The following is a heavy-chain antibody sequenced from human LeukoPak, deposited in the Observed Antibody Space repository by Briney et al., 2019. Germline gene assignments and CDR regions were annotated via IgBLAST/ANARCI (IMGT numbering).Heavy chain of an antibody. J-gene: IGHJ6*04. CDR2: INHSGST. CDR1: GGSFSGYY. V-gene: IGHV4-34*01. Sequence: SETLSLTCAVYGGSFSGYYWSWIRQPPGKGLEWIGEINHSGSTNYNPSLKSRVTISVDTSKNQFSLKLSSVTAADTAVYYCARGLMVRGVGYGMDVWGKGTTVTVSS. D-gene: IGHD3-10*01. CDR3: ARGLMVRGVGYGMDV.